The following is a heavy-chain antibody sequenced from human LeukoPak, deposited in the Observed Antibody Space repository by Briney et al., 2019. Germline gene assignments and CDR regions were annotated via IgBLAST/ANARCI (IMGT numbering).Heavy chain of an antibody. Sequence: GGSLRLSCAAYGFTFSSYGMSWVRQAPGKGLEWVSAISGSGGSTYYADSVKGRFTISRDDSKNTLSLQMNSLRVEDTAVYYCARDLAWGAFDYWGQGTLVTVSS. CDR2: ISGSGGST. CDR3: ARDLAWGAFDY. J-gene: IGHJ4*02. D-gene: IGHD7-27*01. V-gene: IGHV3-23*01. CDR1: GFTFSSYG.